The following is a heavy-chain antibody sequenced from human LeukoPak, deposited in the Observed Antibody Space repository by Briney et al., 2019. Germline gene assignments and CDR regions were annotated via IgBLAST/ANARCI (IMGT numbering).Heavy chain of an antibody. CDR3: VRGFCRGDSCYSAEYFQH. D-gene: IGHD2-15*01. V-gene: IGHV4-34*01. Sequence: KSSETLSLTCDVYGDSFSGYYWTWLRQTPEKGLEWIGEIIHNGSRIVNPSLESRVTISVDTSKNQFSLNLTSVTAADTSVYYCVRGFCRGDSCYSAEYFQHWGQGTLVTVSS. J-gene: IGHJ1*01. CDR2: IIHNGSR. CDR1: GDSFSGYY.